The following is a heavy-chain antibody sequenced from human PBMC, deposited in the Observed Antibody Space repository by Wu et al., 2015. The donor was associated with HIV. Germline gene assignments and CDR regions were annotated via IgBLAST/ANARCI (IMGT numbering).Heavy chain of an antibody. CDR3: ARGVRFVDSLTGTDKYFLDY. J-gene: IGHJ4*02. CDR2: IIPIFGTP. Sequence: QVQLEQSGAEVKKPGSSVKVSCKSSGGNFRSYALNWVRQAPGHGLEWMGRIIPIFGTPDYAQKFQDKVTITADEPTRTAYLELSSLRSEDTAVYYCARGVRFVDSLTGTDKYFLDYWGQGTTVTVSS. D-gene: IGHD3-9*01. V-gene: IGHV1-69*13. CDR1: GGNFRSYA.